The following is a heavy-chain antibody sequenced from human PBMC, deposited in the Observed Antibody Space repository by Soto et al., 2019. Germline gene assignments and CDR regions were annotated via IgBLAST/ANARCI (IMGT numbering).Heavy chain of an antibody. CDR2: IYPGDSDT. CDR3: AKHEGYCSSTTCSNFDY. J-gene: IGHJ4*02. D-gene: IGHD2-2*01. Sequence: GESLKISCRGSGFTFTNYWIAWVRQMPGKGLEWMGIIYPGDSDTSYSPSFQGQVTISADKSINTAYLHWSSLKASDTAMYYCAKHEGYCSSTTCSNFDYWGQGTLVTVSS. V-gene: IGHV5-51*01. CDR1: GFTFTNYW.